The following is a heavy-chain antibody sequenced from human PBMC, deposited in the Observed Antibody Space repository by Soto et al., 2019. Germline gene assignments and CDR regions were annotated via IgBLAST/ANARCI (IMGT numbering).Heavy chain of an antibody. CDR1: GVSISSYY. V-gene: IGHV4-59*01. D-gene: IGHD6-19*01. J-gene: IGHJ5*02. CDR3: ARAYSSGWYVWFDP. Sequence: TSETLSLTCTVSGVSISSYYWSWIRQPPGKGLEWIGYIYYSGSTNYNPSLKSRVTISVDTSKNQFSLKLSSVTAADTAVYYCARAYSSGWYVWFDPWGQGTLVTVSS. CDR2: IYYSGST.